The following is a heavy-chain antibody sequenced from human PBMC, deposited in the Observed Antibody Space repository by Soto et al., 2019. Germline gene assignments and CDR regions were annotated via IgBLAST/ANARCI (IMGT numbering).Heavy chain of an antibody. V-gene: IGHV1-69*01. Sequence: QVQLVQSGAEVKKPGSSVKVSCKASGGTFSSYAISWVRQAPGQGLEWMGGIIPIFGTANYAQKFQGRVTITADESTRTAYMELRSLRSEDTAVYYCARVLRLSGWSWYYYGMDVWGQGTTVTVCS. CDR3: ARVLRLSGWSWYYYGMDV. CDR2: IIPIFGTA. D-gene: IGHD6-19*01. CDR1: GGTFSSYA. J-gene: IGHJ6*02.